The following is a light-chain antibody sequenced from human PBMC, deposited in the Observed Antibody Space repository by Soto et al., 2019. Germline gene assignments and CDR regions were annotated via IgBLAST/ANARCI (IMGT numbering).Light chain of an antibody. V-gene: IGKV3-11*01. CDR3: QQRSNWPPAVT. CDR1: QSVSSY. CDR2: DAS. J-gene: IGKJ5*01. Sequence: EIVLTQSTATLSLSPGERATLSCRASQSVSSYLAWYQQKPGQAPRLLIYDASNRATGIPARFSGSGSGTDFTLTISGLEPEDFAVYYWQQRSNWPPAVTFGQGTRLEIK.